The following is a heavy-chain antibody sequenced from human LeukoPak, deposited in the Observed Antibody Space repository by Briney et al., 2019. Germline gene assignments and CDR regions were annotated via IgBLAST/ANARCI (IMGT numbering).Heavy chain of an antibody. D-gene: IGHD5-12*01. J-gene: IGHJ4*02. CDR3: ATISLAYSDYDLGFFDS. CDR2: ISTSSTHI. V-gene: IGHV3-21*01. CDR1: GFTFSNYT. Sequence: GGSLRLSCAAPGFTFSNYTMNWVRQTPGKGLEWVSSISTSSTHIYYADSVKGRFTITRDNAKNSLFLQMNSLRAEDTAVYYCATISLAYSDYDLGFFDSWGQGALVTVSS.